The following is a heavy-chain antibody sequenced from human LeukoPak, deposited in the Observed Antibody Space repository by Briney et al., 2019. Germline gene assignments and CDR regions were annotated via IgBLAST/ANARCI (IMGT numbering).Heavy chain of an antibody. V-gene: IGHV1-46*01. CDR3: ARDAYYYDSSGYYSPKNYFDY. Sequence: ASVKVSCKASGYTLTSYYLHWVRQAPGQGLEWMAIINPSDDTTSHAQKFQGRVTITRDTSASTAYMELSSLRSEDTAVYYCARDAYYYDSSGYYSPKNYFDYWGQGTLVTVSS. D-gene: IGHD3-22*01. CDR1: GYTLTSYY. CDR2: INPSDDTT. J-gene: IGHJ4*02.